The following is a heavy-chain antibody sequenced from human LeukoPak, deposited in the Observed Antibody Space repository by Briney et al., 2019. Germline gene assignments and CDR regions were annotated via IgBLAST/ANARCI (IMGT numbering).Heavy chain of an antibody. CDR1: GYTFTGYY. D-gene: IGHD6-13*01. J-gene: IGHJ4*02. Sequence: GASVKVSCKASGYTFTGYYMHWVRQAPGQGLEWMGWINPNSGGTNYAQKFQGRVTMTRDTSISTAYMELSRLRSDDTAVYYCARYGWRAAGTFFDYWGQGTLVTVSS. CDR3: ARYGWRAAGTFFDY. V-gene: IGHV1-2*02. CDR2: INPNSGGT.